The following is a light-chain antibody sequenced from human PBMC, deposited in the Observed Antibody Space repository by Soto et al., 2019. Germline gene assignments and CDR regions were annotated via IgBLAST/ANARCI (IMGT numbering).Light chain of an antibody. CDR2: EVS. CDR3: SSYTGSSINTVV. J-gene: IGLJ2*01. Sequence: QSVLTQPASVSGSPGQSITISCTGTSSDVGKYNYVSWYQQHPAKAPKLMIFEVSNRPSGVSNRFSGAKSGNTASLTISGLQAADEAEYYCSSYTGSSINTVVFGGGTKLTVL. V-gene: IGLV2-14*01. CDR1: SSDVGKYNY.